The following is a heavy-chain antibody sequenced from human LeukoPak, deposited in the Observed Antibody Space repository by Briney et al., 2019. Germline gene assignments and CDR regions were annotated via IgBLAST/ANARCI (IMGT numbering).Heavy chain of an antibody. J-gene: IGHJ6*02. D-gene: IGHD6-19*01. CDR1: GFTFDDYG. CDR3: ARGAAVAAEYYYGMDV. CDR2: INWNGGSR. Sequence: PGGSLRLSCAASGFTFDDYGMNWVRQAPGKGLEWVSGINWNGGSRSYADSVKGLFTISRDNAKNSLYLQMNSLRAEDTALYYCARGAAVAAEYYYGMDVWGQGTTVTVSS. V-gene: IGHV3-20*04.